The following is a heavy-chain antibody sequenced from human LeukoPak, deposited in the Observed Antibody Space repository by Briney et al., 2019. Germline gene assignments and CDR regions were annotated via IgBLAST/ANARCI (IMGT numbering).Heavy chain of an antibody. CDR1: GYTFTSYG. CDR3: ARDHTCYYDSSGHEANFDY. V-gene: IGHV1-18*01. D-gene: IGHD3-22*01. J-gene: IGHJ4*02. Sequence: GASVKVSCKASGYTFTSYGISWVRQAPGQGFEWMGWISAYNGNTNYAQKLQGRVTMTTDTSTSTAYMELRSLRSDDTAVYYCARDHTCYYDSSGHEANFDYCGQGTLVTVSS. CDR2: ISAYNGNT.